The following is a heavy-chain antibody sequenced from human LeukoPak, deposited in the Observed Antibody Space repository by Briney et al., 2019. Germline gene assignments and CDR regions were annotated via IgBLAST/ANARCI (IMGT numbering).Heavy chain of an antibody. CDR2: ISTSGST. J-gene: IGHJ4*02. CDR3: ASPRSGYRYTFDY. Sequence: SETLSLTCAVSAASISNYYWSWIWQAPGKGLEWIGYISTSGSTNYNPSLKSRVSISLDTSKSRFSLNLNFVTAADTAVYYCASPRSGYRYTFDYWGREPWSPSPQ. D-gene: IGHD3-22*01. CDR1: AASISNYY. V-gene: IGHV4-4*09.